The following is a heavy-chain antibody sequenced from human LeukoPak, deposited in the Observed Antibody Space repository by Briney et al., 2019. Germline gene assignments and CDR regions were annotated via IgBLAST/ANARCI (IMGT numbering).Heavy chain of an antibody. V-gene: IGHV3-23*01. CDR1: GFTFSSYA. CDR2: ISGSGGST. Sequence: PGGSLRLSCAASGFTFSSYAMSWVRQAPGKGLEWVSAISGSGGSTYYADSVKGRFTISRDNSKNTLYLQMNSLRAEDTAVYYCARDLRNYDFWSGYAYYYYGMDVWGQGTTVTVSS. J-gene: IGHJ6*02. CDR3: ARDLRNYDFWSGYAYYYYGMDV. D-gene: IGHD3-3*01.